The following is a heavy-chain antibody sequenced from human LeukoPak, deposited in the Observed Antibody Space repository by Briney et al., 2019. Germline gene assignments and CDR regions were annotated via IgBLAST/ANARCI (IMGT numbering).Heavy chain of an antibody. CDR1: GGSSSGYY. V-gene: IGHV4-34*01. CDR2: INHSGST. D-gene: IGHD3-9*01. J-gene: IGHJ6*03. CDR3: ARASSYYDILTGPLAVGYMDV. Sequence: KPSETLSLTCAVYGGSSSGYYWSWIRQPPGKGLEWIGEINHSGSTNYNPSLKSRVTISVDTSKNQFSLKLSSVTAADTAVYYCARASSYYDILTGPLAVGYMDVWGKGTTVTVSS.